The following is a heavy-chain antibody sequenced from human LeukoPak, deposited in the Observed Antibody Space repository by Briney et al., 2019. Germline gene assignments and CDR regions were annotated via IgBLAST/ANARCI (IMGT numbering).Heavy chain of an antibody. CDR3: ANDLGAPHEYSSSWYFYYYYGMDV. V-gene: IGHV3-30*18. CDR1: GFTFSSYG. J-gene: IGHJ6*02. Sequence: GGSLRLSCAASGFTFSSYGMHWVRQAPGKGLEWVAVISYDGSNKYYADSVKGRFTISRDNSKNTLYLQMNSLRAEDTAVYYCANDLGAPHEYSSSWYFYYYYGMDVWGQGTTVTVSS. D-gene: IGHD6-13*01. CDR2: ISYDGSNK.